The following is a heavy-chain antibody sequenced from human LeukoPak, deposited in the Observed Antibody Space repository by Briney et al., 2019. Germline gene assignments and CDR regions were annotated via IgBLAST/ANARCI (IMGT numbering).Heavy chain of an antibody. CDR1: GGSISSYY. CDR3: ARGTYYDFWSGYFNWFDP. D-gene: IGHD3-3*01. CDR2: INHSGST. V-gene: IGHV4-34*01. Sequence: PSETLSLTCTVSGGSISSYYWSWIRQPPGKGLEWIGEINHSGSTYYNPSLKSRVTISVDTSKNQFPLKLSSVTAADTAVYYCARGTYYDFWSGYFNWFDPWGQGTLVTVSS. J-gene: IGHJ5*02.